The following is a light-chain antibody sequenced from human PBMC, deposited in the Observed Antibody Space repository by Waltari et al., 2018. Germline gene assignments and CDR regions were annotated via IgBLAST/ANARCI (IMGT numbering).Light chain of an antibody. J-gene: IGLJ1*01. CDR2: DDS. CDR1: NIGSKS. V-gene: IGLV3-21*03. CDR3: QVWDSSSDHYV. Sequence: SYVLTQPPSVSVAPGKTARITCGGNNIGSKSVHWYQKKPGRAPALVVYDDSDRPSGIPGRCAVSNSGNPATLTISRVEAGDEADYYCQVWDSSSDHYVFGTGTKVTVL.